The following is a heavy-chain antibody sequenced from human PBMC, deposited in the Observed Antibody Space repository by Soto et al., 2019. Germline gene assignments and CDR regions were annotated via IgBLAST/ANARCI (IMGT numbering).Heavy chain of an antibody. CDR1: GFTFSGSP. V-gene: IGHV3-73*02. CDR3: CRLTAWEGLDEY. J-gene: IGHJ4*02. D-gene: IGHD1-26*01. Sequence: EVQLVESGGGLVQPGGSVKLSCAASGFTFSGSPMHWVRQASGKGLEWVGRIRSKTDNYATAYAASVKGRCTISRDDSKNMAYLQMNTPKAEDTAVYYCCRLTAWEGLDEYWCQGTLVTVSS. CDR2: IRSKTDNYAT.